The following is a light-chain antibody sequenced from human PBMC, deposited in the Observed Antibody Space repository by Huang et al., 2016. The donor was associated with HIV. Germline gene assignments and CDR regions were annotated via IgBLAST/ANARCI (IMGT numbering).Light chain of an antibody. Sequence: DIVLTQTPLSLSVTPGQPASISCRSNQTLLHSDGKTYLYWYLQTAGQSPQLLIYEVFNRFCGVAARLSGSGSGTDFTLKISRVEAGDAGTYYCMQSVQSATFGQGTKLEIK. CDR1: QTLLHSDGKTY. J-gene: IGKJ1*01. CDR3: MQSVQSAT. V-gene: IGKV2D-29*02. CDR2: EVF.